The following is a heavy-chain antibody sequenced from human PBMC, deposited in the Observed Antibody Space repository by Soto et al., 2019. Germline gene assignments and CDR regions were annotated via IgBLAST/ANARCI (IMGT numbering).Heavy chain of an antibody. Sequence: QVQLVQSGAEVKKPGASVKVSCKASGYTFTGYYMHWVRQAPGQGLEWMGWINPNSGGTNYAQKFQGWVTMTRDTSISTAYMALSRLRSDATAVYYCARGPVGSGWYVWFDPWGQGTLVTVSS. V-gene: IGHV1-2*04. CDR1: GYTFTGYY. J-gene: IGHJ5*02. CDR2: INPNSGGT. D-gene: IGHD6-19*01. CDR3: ARGPVGSGWYVWFDP.